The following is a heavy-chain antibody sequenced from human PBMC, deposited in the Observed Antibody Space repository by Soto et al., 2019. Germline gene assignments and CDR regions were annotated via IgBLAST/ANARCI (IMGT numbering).Heavy chain of an antibody. CDR2: ISFDSGSI. J-gene: IGHJ3*02. Sequence: AGGSLRLSCAASGFAFDDYAMHWVRQAPGKGLEWVSGISFDSGSIGYADSVRGRFTISRDDARNSLYLHMNSLRAEDTALYYCVKDIEENQLLYDGFDIWGQGTMVTVSS. CDR3: VKDIEENQLLYDGFDI. V-gene: IGHV3-9*01. CDR1: GFAFDDYA. D-gene: IGHD2-2*01.